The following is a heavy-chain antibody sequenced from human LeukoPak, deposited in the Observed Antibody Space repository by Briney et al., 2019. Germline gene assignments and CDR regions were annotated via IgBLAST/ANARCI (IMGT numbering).Heavy chain of an antibody. CDR2: VSSSSSYI. CDR3: ARIEVDAFDI. V-gene: IGHV3-21*06. J-gene: IGHJ3*02. Sequence: GGSLRLSCAASGFTFSSYSMNWVRQAPGKGLEWVSFVSSSSSYIYDADSVKGRFTISRDNAKNSLYLQMNSLRDEDTAVYYCARIEVDAFDIRGQGTMVTVSS. CDR1: GFTFSSYS.